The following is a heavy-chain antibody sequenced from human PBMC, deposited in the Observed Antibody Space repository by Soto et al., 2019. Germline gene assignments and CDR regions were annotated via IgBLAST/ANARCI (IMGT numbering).Heavy chain of an antibody. D-gene: IGHD3-16*02. J-gene: IGHJ4*02. Sequence: DVQLVESGGGWVQPGRSLRLSCAASGFKFSDYWMSWVRQAPGKGLEWVGNIKHDTSEAHYADSVKGRFTITRDNIKNFLFLQMRDLRADDTASYYCARDGLLFSGPYRPSRFDYLGLGALVTVSS. V-gene: IGHV3-7*03. CDR3: ARDGLLFSGPYRPSRFDY. CDR2: IKHDTSEA. CDR1: GFKFSDYW.